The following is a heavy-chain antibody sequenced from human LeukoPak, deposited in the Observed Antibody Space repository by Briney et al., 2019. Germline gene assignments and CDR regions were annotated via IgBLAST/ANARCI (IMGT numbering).Heavy chain of an antibody. CDR2: ISGNGGST. J-gene: IGHJ4*02. D-gene: IGHD3-22*01. CDR1: GFTFSDYA. V-gene: IGHV3-23*01. Sequence: GGSLRLSCTTSGFTFSDYAMTWVRQAPGKGLEWVSGISGNGGSTYYADSVKGRFTISRDNSKNTLHLQMNSLRAEDTAVYYCAKTSGSYFAAFDCWGQGTLVTVSS. CDR3: AKTSGSYFAAFDC.